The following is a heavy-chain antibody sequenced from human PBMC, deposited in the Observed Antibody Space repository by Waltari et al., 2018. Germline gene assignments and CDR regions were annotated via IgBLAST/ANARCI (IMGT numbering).Heavy chain of an antibody. CDR1: GGSISSGGSP. D-gene: IGHD3-22*01. CDR2: IYHRGST. CDR3: ARGGYYYDSSGQTPFDY. V-gene: IGHV4-30-2*01. J-gene: IGHJ4*02. Sequence: QLQLQESGSGLVKPSQTLSLTCAVPGGSISSGGSPWSWIRQPPGKGLEWIGYIYHRGSTYYNPSLKSRVTISVDRSKNQFSLKLSSVTAADTAVYYCARGGYYYDSSGQTPFDYWGQGTLVTVSS.